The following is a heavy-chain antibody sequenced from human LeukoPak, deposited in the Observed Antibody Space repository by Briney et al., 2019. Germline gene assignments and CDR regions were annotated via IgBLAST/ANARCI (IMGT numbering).Heavy chain of an antibody. Sequence: SETLSLTCTVSGGSVNNYYWNWLRQPPGKGQELIGYVYNSGSGSTKYNPSLESRLSMSVETSKNQFSLKLSSVTAADTAVYYCARWNSGRYQFASWGQGTQVTVSS. CDR2: VYNSGSGST. J-gene: IGHJ5*01. V-gene: IGHV4-59*02. CDR1: GGSVNNYY. CDR3: ARWNSGRYQFAS. D-gene: IGHD1-26*01.